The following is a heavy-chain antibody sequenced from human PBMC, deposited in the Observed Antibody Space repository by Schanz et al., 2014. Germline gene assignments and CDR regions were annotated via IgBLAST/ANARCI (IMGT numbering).Heavy chain of an antibody. CDR3: ARPIYDLWSGSFDY. Sequence: QVQLVESGGGVVQPGGSLRLSCAASGFTFDPYAMHWLRQSPGKGLEWVAGLSSDESRKFYADSEKGRFTISRDNSKNTLYLQMNSLRAEDTAVYYCARPIYDLWSGSFDYWGQGTLVTVSS. J-gene: IGHJ4*02. D-gene: IGHD3-3*01. CDR1: GFTFDPYA. V-gene: IGHV3-30-3*01. CDR2: LSSDESRK.